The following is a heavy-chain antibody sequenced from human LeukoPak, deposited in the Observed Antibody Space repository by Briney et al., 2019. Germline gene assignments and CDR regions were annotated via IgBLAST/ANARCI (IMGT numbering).Heavy chain of an antibody. CDR3: TTEMGGYCSSTSCYTGWFDP. Sequence: GGSLRLSCAASGFTFSSYAMSWVRQAPGKGLEWVGRIKSKTDGGTTDYAAPVKGRFTISRDDSKNTLYLQMNSLKTEDTAVYYCTTEMGGYCSSTSCYTGWFDPWGQGTLVTVSS. J-gene: IGHJ5*02. D-gene: IGHD2-2*02. V-gene: IGHV3-15*01. CDR2: IKSKTDGGTT. CDR1: GFTFSSYA.